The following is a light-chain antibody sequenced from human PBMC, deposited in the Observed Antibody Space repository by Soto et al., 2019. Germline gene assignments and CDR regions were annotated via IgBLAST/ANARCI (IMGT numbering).Light chain of an antibody. CDR2: GAS. CDR3: QQYGSSPRT. Sequence: EIVLTQSPGTLSLSPGERATLSCRASQSVSSNFLAWYQHKPGQAPRLLISGASSRATSIPDRFSGSGSGTDFTLTISRLEPEDFAVYYCQQYGSSPRTFGQGTKVEIK. CDR1: QSVSSNF. V-gene: IGKV3-20*01. J-gene: IGKJ1*01.